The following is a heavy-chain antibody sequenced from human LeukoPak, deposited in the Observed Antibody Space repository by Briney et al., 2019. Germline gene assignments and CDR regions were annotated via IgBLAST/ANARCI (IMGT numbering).Heavy chain of an antibody. CDR2: INPKSGDT. D-gene: IGHD2-2*01. CDR1: GYTFTGFY. V-gene: IGHV1-2*02. J-gene: IGHJ4*02. CDR3: ARGRIVVVPTALLY. Sequence: GASVKVSCKTSGYTFTGFYLYWVRQAPGQGLEWMGWINPKSGDTNYAQKFQGRVSLTRDTSISTAYMELSRLRDDDTAVYYCARGRIVVVPTALLYWGRGTLVTVSS.